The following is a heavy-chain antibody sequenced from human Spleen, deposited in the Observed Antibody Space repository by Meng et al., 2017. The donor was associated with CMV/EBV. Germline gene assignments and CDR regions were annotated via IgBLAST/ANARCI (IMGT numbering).Heavy chain of an antibody. D-gene: IGHD3-22*01. CDR3: ARDRGVTMIVVVTARDYGMDV. CDR1: GDSVSSAA. J-gene: IGHJ6*02. Sequence: SQTLSLTCVISGDSVSSAAWNWIRQSPSRGPEWLGRTYYRSKWYNDYAVSVKSRITINPDTSKNQFSLQLNSVIPEDTAVYYCARDRGVTMIVVVTARDYGMDVWGQGTTVTVSS. V-gene: IGHV6-1*01. CDR2: TYYRSKWYN.